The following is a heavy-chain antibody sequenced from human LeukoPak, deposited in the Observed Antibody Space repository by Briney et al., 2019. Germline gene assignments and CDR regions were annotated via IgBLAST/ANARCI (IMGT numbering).Heavy chain of an antibody. CDR1: GGSISSYY. CDR2: IYYSGST. V-gene: IGHV4-59*01. D-gene: IGHD1-14*01. Sequence: SETLSLTCTVSGGSISSYYWSWIRQPPGKGLEYIGYIYYSGSTNYNPSLKSRVTISVDTSKNQFSLKLSSVSAADTAVYYCVRWPPGGGSYYYGMDVWGQGTTVTVSS. CDR3: VRWPPGGGSYYYGMDV. J-gene: IGHJ6*02.